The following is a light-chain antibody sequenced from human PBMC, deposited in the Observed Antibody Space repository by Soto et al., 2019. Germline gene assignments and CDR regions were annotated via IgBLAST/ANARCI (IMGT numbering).Light chain of an antibody. J-gene: IGLJ3*02. CDR3: KSYDSSLSGWV. Sequence: QSVLTQPPSVSGAPGQRVTISCTESSSNIGAGYDVHWYQQLPGTAPKLLIYGNSNRPSGVPDRFSGSKSGTSASLAITGLQAEDEADYYSKSYDSSLSGWVFGGGTKLTVL. CDR2: GNS. CDR1: SSNIGAGYD. V-gene: IGLV1-40*01.